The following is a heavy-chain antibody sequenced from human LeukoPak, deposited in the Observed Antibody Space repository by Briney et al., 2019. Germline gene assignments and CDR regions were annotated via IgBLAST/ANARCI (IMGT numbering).Heavy chain of an antibody. V-gene: IGHV3-48*03. CDR2: ISSSGSTI. Sequence: GGSLRLSCAASGFTFSSYEMNWVRQAPGKGLEWVSYISSSGSTIYYADSVKGRFTISGDNAKNSLYLQMNSLRAEDTAVYYCARESPWDSWFDPWGQGTLVTVSS. CDR1: GFTFSSYE. J-gene: IGHJ5*02. D-gene: IGHD1-26*01. CDR3: ARESPWDSWFDP.